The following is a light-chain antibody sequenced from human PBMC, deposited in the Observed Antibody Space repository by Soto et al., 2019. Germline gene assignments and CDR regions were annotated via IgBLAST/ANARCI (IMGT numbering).Light chain of an antibody. CDR2: DVS. J-gene: IGLJ1*01. CDR3: GSSAGTYPYV. CDR1: SSDVGGYNY. Sequence: QSALTQPRSVSGSPGQSVTISCTGTSSDVGGYNYVSWYQQHPGKAPKLMIYDVSKRPSGVPDRFSGSKSGNTASLTISGLQAEDEADYYCGSSAGTYPYVFGTGTKLTVL. V-gene: IGLV2-11*01.